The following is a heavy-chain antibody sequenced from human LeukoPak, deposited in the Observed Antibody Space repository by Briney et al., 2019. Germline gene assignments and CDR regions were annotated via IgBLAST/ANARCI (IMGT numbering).Heavy chain of an antibody. CDR1: GYTFTGYY. D-gene: IGHD2-15*01. V-gene: IGHV1-2*02. J-gene: IGHJ4*02. CDR2: INPNSGGT. Sequence: ASVKASCKSSGYTFTGYYMHWVRQAPGQGLEWMGWINPNSGGTNYAQKFQGRVTMTRDTSISTAYMELSRLRSDDTAVYYCAREQILGFCSGGSCYGSRGGVDYWGQGTLVTVSS. CDR3: AREQILGFCSGGSCYGSRGGVDY.